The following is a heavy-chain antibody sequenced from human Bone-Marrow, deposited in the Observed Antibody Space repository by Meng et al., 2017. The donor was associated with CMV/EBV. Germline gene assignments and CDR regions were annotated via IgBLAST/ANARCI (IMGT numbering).Heavy chain of an antibody. CDR1: GFTFNTFW. V-gene: IGHV3-7*01. CDR2: IKQHGSEK. J-gene: IGHJ4*02. Sequence: GGSLRLSCATSGFTFNTFWMTWARQAPGKGLEWVANIKQHGSEKHYVDSVNGRFTISRDDAKNSLYLQMNSLRAEDTAVYYCATYYDNSGPIRYWGQGTLVTVSS. D-gene: IGHD3-22*01. CDR3: ATYYDNSGPIRY.